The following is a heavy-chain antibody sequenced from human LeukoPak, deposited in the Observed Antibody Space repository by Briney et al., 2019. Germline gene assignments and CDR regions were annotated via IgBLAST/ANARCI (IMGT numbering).Heavy chain of an antibody. D-gene: IGHD3-16*01. J-gene: IGHJ4*02. CDR1: GFTFDDYA. CDR2: ISWNSGSI. V-gene: IGHV3-9*01. CDR3: AKELINRQSAGFDY. Sequence: GRSLRLSCAASGFTFDDYAMHWVRHAPGKGLEWVSGISWNSGSIGYADSVKGRFTISRDNAKNSLYLQMNSLRAEDTALYYCAKELINRQSAGFDYWGQGTLVTVSS.